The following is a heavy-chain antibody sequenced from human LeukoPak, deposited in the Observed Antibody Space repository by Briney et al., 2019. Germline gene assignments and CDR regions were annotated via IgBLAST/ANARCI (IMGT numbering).Heavy chain of an antibody. CDR3: AREGDYYDSSGYYSFDP. V-gene: IGHV1-2*02. CDR1: GYTFTGYY. CDR2: INSNSGGT. D-gene: IGHD3-22*01. Sequence: GASVKVSCKASGYTFTGYYMHWVRQAPGQGLEWMGWINSNSGGTNYAQKFQGRVTMTRDTSISTAYMELSRLRSDDTAVYYCAREGDYYDSSGYYSFDPWGQGTLVTVSS. J-gene: IGHJ5*02.